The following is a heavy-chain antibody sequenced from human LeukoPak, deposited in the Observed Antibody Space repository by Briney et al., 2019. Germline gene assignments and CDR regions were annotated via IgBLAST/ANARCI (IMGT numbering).Heavy chain of an antibody. CDR2: INHSGST. CDR1: GGSFSGYY. V-gene: IGHV4-34*01. D-gene: IGHD6-13*01. J-gene: IGHJ5*02. CDR3: ARGGAAAGPGVHNWFDP. Sequence: SETLSLTCAVYGGSFSGYYWSWLRQPPGKGLEWIGEINHSGSTNYNPSLKSRVTISVDTSKNQFSLKLSSVTAADTAVYYCARGGAAAGPGVHNWFDPWGQGTLVTVSS.